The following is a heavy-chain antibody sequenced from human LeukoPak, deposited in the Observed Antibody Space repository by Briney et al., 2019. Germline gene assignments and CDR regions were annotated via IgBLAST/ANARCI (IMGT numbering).Heavy chain of an antibody. D-gene: IGHD3-22*01. CDR3: AREPIYDSSGYSSYYFDY. CDR1: GGTFSSYA. CDR2: ITPILGIA. J-gene: IGHJ4*02. Sequence: GASVKVSCKASGGTFSSYAISWVRQAPGQGLEWMGRITPILGIANYAQKFQGRVTITADKSTSTAYMELSSLRSEDTAVYYCAREPIYDSSGYSSYYFDYWGQGTLVTVSS. V-gene: IGHV1-69*04.